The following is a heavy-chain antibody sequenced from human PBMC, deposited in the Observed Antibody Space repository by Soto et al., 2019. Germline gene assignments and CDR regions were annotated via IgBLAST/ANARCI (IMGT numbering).Heavy chain of an antibody. V-gene: IGHV5-51*01. J-gene: IGHJ4*02. CDR1: GYSFSTHW. Sequence: GESLKISCKGYGYSFSTHWIGWVRQMPGKGLEWMGIIYPGDADTRYSPSFQGQVTISADKSITTAYLQWSSLRASDTAMYYCTRRTSGCDYWGQGTLVTVSS. D-gene: IGHD6-19*01. CDR2: IYPGDADT. CDR3: TRRTSGCDY.